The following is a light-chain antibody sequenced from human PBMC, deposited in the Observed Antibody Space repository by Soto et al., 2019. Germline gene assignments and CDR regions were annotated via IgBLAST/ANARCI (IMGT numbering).Light chain of an antibody. CDR3: QQYMNWPPLT. CDR1: ESISRN. J-gene: IGKJ3*01. Sequence: EIVMTQSPATLSVSPGERVTLSCRASESISRNLAWYQQKPGQAPRLLIYGASSRDTGVPARFSGGGSGTEFTLTISSLQSEDSAVSFCQQYMNWPPLTFGPGTKVDV. V-gene: IGKV3-15*01. CDR2: GAS.